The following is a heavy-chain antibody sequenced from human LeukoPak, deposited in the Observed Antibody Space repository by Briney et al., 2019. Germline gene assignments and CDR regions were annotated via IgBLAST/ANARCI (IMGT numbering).Heavy chain of an antibody. CDR3: ARGYYYESSGYFDY. CDR2: INHSGST. J-gene: IGHJ4*02. D-gene: IGHD3-22*01. CDR1: GGSFSGYY. Sequence: PSETLSLICAVYGGSFSGYYWSWIRQPPGKGLEWIGEINHSGSTNYNPSLNSRATISVDTSKNQFSLKLSSVTAADTAVYYCARGYYYESSGYFDYWGQGTLVTVSS. V-gene: IGHV4-34*01.